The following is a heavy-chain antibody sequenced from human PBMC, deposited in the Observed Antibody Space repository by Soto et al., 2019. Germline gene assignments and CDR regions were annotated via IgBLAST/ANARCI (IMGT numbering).Heavy chain of an antibody. CDR3: TTGGRQYSSSWFVDY. CDR1: GFTFSNAW. V-gene: IGHV3-15*01. CDR2: IKSKTDGGTT. Sequence: GGSLRLSCVASGFTFSNAWMSWVRQAPGKGLEWVGRIKSKTDGGTTDYAAPVKGRFTISRDDSKNTLYLQMNSLKTEDTAVYYCTTGGRQYSSSWFVDYWGQGTLGTVSS. J-gene: IGHJ4*02. D-gene: IGHD6-13*01.